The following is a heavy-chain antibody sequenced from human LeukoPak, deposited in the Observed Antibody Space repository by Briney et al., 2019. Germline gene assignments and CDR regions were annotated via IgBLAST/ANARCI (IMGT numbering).Heavy chain of an antibody. CDR2: ISPRGVT. Sequence: SETLSLTCTVPGDSVSRSYWSWIRQPPGKGLEWIGYISPRGVTSYNPALKSRISISKDTSKNEFSLRLSSSTAADTAIYFCARHRESYYESSHVGLDPWGQGSLVIVSS. D-gene: IGHD3-22*01. CDR3: ARHRESYYESSHVGLDP. V-gene: IGHV4-4*09. CDR1: GDSVSRSY. J-gene: IGHJ5*02.